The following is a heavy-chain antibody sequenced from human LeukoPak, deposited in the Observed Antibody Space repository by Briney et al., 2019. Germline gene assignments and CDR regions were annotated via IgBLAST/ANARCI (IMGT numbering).Heavy chain of an antibody. J-gene: IGHJ4*02. CDR3: ASMDYYDSSGYLRLGLPLSY. CDR1: GFTFSSYS. D-gene: IGHD3-22*01. CDR2: ISSSSSYI. V-gene: IGHV3-21*01. Sequence: KPGGSLRLSCAASGFTFSSYSMNWVRQAPGKGLEWVSSISSSSSYIYYADSVKGRFTISRDNAKNSLYLQMNSLRAEDTAVYYCASMDYYDSSGYLRLGLPLSYWGQGTLVTVSS.